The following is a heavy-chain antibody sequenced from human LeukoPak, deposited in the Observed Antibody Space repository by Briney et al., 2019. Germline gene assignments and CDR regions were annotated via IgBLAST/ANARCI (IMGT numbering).Heavy chain of an antibody. J-gene: IGHJ6*02. CDR1: GYSYTSYW. V-gene: IGHV5-51*01. Sequence: GESLKISCKGSGYSYTSYWIGWVRQMPGKGLEWMGIIYPGDSDTRYSPSFQGQVTISADKSISTAYLQWSSLKASDTAMYYCAIPSTMVRGVTNYYGMDVWGQGTTVTVSS. CDR3: AIPSTMVRGVTNYYGMDV. D-gene: IGHD3-10*01. CDR2: IYPGDSDT.